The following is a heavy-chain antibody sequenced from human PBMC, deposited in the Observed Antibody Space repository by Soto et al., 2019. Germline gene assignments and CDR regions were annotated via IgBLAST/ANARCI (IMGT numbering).Heavy chain of an antibody. Sequence: GGSLRLSCAASGFTFSRYSMNWVRQAPGKGLEWISSISSSSSYIYYADLVKGRFTISRDNAKNSLYLQMNSLRAEDTAVYYCARGTYYYDSSGYYAYWGQGT. D-gene: IGHD3-22*01. V-gene: IGHV3-21*06. CDR1: GFTFSRYS. CDR3: ARGTYYYDSSGYYAY. J-gene: IGHJ4*02. CDR2: ISSSSSYI.